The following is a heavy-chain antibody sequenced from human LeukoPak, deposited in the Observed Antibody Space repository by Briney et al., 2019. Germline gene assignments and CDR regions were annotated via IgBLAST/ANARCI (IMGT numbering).Heavy chain of an antibody. CDR2: ISSSSAYI. V-gene: IGHV3-21*01. Sequence: PGGSLRLSCAASGFAFSNYSMTWVRQAPGKGLEWVSSISSSSAYIYYADSVKGRFTISRDNAKNSLYLQMNSLRAEDTAVYYCARLRYHDFWSGYWKYYYYMDVWGKGTTVTVSS. CDR1: GFAFSNYS. CDR3: ARLRYHDFWSGYWKYYYYMDV. D-gene: IGHD3-3*01. J-gene: IGHJ6*03.